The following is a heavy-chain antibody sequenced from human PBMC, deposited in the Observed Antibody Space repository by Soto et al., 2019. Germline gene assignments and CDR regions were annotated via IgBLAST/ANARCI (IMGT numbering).Heavy chain of an antibody. CDR3: ANSFTDSSSWYAFDI. Sequence: GGSLRLSCAASGFTFDDYAMHWVRQAPGKGLEWVSGISWNSGSIGYADSVKGRFTISRDNAKNSLYLQMNSLRAEDTALYYCANSFTDSSSWYAFDIWGQGTMVTVSS. CDR1: GFTFDDYA. D-gene: IGHD6-13*01. V-gene: IGHV3-9*01. J-gene: IGHJ3*02. CDR2: ISWNSGSI.